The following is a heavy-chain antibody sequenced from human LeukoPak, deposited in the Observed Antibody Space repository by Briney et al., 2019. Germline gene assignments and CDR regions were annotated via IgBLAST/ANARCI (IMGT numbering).Heavy chain of an antibody. CDR2: INHSGST. V-gene: IGHV4-34*01. CDR1: GGSFSGYY. Sequence: ASETLSLTCAVYGGSFSGYYWSWIRQPPGKGLEWIGEINHSGSTNYNPSLKSRVTISVDTSKNQFSLKLSSVTAADTAVYYCARAFMYYYDSSGYYAGYYYYGMDVWGQGTTVTVSS. D-gene: IGHD3-22*01. J-gene: IGHJ6*02. CDR3: ARAFMYYYDSSGYYAGYYYYGMDV.